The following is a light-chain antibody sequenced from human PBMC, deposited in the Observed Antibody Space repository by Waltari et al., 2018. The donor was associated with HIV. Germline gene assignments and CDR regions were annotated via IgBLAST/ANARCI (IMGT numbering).Light chain of an antibody. Sequence: SYVLTQPPSVSVAPGKTARITCGGNNVGSKSVHWYQHKPGQAPMLVIYDDSDRPSGSPERISGSNSGNTATLTITRVEAGDEADYYCQVWDSSSDHPVFGGGTKLTVL. V-gene: IGLV3-21*04. CDR2: DDS. CDR3: QVWDSSSDHPV. J-gene: IGLJ2*01. CDR1: NVGSKS.